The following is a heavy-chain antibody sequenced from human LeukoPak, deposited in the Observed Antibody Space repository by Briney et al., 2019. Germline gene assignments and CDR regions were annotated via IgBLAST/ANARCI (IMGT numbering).Heavy chain of an antibody. Sequence: PGGSLRLSCAASGFAFSSYSMNWVRRAPGKGLEWVSYITSGDNTTYYADSVKGRFTISRDNAKNSLYLQMNSLSDEDTAVYYCARVGGTSIYYYYYYMDVWGKGTTVTVSS. V-gene: IGHV3-48*02. CDR1: GFAFSSYS. D-gene: IGHD1-1*01. CDR2: ITSGDNTT. J-gene: IGHJ6*03. CDR3: ARVGGTSIYYYYYYMDV.